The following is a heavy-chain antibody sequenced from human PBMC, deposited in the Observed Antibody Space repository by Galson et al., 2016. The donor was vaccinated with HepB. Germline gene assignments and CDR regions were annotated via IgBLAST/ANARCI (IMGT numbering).Heavy chain of an antibody. J-gene: IGHJ4*02. D-gene: IGHD6-19*01. Sequence: SLRLSCAASGFTFRSYTMNWVRQAPGKGLEWVSYISDTSKTIHYADSVKGRFTISRDNAKNSLYLQMNSLRDEDTAIYYCARDRAEAGVFGYWGQGTLVTVSS. CDR3: ARDRAEAGVFGY. V-gene: IGHV3-48*02. CDR1: GFTFRSYT. CDR2: ISDTSKTI.